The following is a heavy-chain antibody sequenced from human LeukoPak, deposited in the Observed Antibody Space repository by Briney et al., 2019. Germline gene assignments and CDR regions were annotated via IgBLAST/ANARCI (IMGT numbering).Heavy chain of an antibody. D-gene: IGHD5-12*01. V-gene: IGHV3-21*01. CDR2: ISSSSSYI. CDR1: GFTFSSYS. CDR3: ARDPFAVATSYNWFDP. Sequence: PGGSLRLSCAASGFTFSSYSMNWVRQAPGKGLEWVSSISSSSSYIYYADSVKGRFTISRDNAKNSLYLQMNSLRAGDTAVYYCARDPFAVATSYNWFDPWGQGTLVTVSS. J-gene: IGHJ5*02.